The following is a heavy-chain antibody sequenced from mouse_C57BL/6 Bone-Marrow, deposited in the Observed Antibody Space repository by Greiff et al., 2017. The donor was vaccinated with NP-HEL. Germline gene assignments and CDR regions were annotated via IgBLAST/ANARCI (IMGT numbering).Heavy chain of an antibody. D-gene: IGHD4-1*01. J-gene: IGHJ3*01. Sequence: QVQLQQPGAELVKPGASVKLSCKASGYTFTSYWMHWVKQRPGQGLEWIGMIHPNSGSTNYNEKFKSKATLTVDKSSSTAYMQLSSLTSEDSAVYYCASWDLGFAYWGQGTLVTVSA. V-gene: IGHV1-64*01. CDR3: ASWDLGFAY. CDR1: GYTFTSYW. CDR2: IHPNSGST.